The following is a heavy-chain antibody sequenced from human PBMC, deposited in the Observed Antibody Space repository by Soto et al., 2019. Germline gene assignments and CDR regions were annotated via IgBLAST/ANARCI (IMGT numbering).Heavy chain of an antibody. J-gene: IGHJ5*02. Sequence: VASVKVSCKASGFTFTSSAVQWVRQARGQRLEWIGWIVVGSGNTNYAQKFQERVTMTRDISTSTAYMELSSLRSDDTAVYYCARYSYRVYSGYDHPSNLFALCGQGTLVTVSS. V-gene: IGHV1-58*01. CDR1: GFTFTSSA. CDR2: IVVGSGNT. D-gene: IGHD5-12*01. CDR3: ARYSYRVYSGYDHPSNLFAL.